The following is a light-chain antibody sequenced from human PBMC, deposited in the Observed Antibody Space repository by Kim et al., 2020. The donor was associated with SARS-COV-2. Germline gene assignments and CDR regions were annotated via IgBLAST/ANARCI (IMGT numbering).Light chain of an antibody. CDR2: GAS. CDR3: QEHNNWPYT. CDR1: QSVSSK. Sequence: EIVLTQSQAILSVSPGERVTLSCRASQSVSSKLIWYQQKRGQAPRLLIFGASTRATGIPARFSGSGSGTEFTLTISSLQSEDFAVYYCQEHNNWPYTFGQGTKLEI. J-gene: IGKJ2*01. V-gene: IGKV3-15*01.